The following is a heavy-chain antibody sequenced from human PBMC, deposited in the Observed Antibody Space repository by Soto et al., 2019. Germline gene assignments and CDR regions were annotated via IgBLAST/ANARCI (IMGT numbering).Heavy chain of an antibody. CDR3: TRDLNSSSY. D-gene: IGHD6-13*01. CDR2: IRSKAYGGTT. Sequence: GGSLRLSCTASGFTFGDYAMGWFRQAPGKGLEWVGFIRSKAYGGTTEYAASVKGRFTISRDDSKSIAYLQMNSLKTEDTAVYYCTRDLNSSSYWGQGTLVTVSS. V-gene: IGHV3-49*03. J-gene: IGHJ4*02. CDR1: GFTFGDYA.